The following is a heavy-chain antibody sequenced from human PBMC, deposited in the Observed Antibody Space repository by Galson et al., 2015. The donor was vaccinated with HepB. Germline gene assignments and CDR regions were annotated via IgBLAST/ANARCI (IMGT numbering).Heavy chain of an antibody. CDR1: GFTFSSYS. V-gene: IGHV3-21*01. J-gene: IGHJ3*02. Sequence: SLRLSCAASGFTFSSYSMNWVRQAPGKGLEWVSSISSSSSYIYYADSVKGRFTISRDNAKNSLYLQMNSLRAEDTAVYYCARDDTSRYYYDSSGYSTGARAFDIWGQGTMVTVSS. CDR3: ARDDTSRYYYDSSGYSTGARAFDI. D-gene: IGHD3-22*01. CDR2: ISSSSSYI.